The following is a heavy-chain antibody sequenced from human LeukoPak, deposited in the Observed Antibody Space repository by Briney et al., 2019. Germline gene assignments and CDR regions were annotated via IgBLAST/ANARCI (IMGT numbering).Heavy chain of an antibody. CDR2: INSSGGAI. CDR3: AREREGGLLEWLLEY. J-gene: IGHJ4*02. Sequence: GGSLRLSCAASGFSISDYYMSWIRQVPGKGLAWVSYINSSGGAIYYADSVKGRFSISRDNAKNSLYLQMNSLRAEDTAVYYCAREREGGLLEWLLEYWGQGTLVTVSS. CDR1: GFSISDYY. V-gene: IGHV3-11*01. D-gene: IGHD3-3*01.